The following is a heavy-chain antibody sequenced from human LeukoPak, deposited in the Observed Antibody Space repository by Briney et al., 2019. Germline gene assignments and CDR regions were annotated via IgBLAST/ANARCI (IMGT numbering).Heavy chain of an antibody. CDR2: IYATGSS. CDR3: ARGNPYSSGWSFDS. V-gene: IGHV4-61*02. CDR1: GGSISSGSYY. Sequence: SQTLSLTCTVSGGSISSGSYYWSWIRQSAGGGLEWIGRIYATGSSNYNPSLQSRVTMSVDTSKNQFSLKVNSVTATDTATYYCARGNPYSSGWSFDSWGQGTQVTVSS. D-gene: IGHD6-19*01. J-gene: IGHJ4*02.